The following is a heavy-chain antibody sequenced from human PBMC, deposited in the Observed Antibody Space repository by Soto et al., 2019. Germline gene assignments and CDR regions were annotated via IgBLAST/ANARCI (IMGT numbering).Heavy chain of an antibody. CDR3: AREENCSDGICYSEYFQR. D-gene: IGHD2-15*01. J-gene: IGHJ1*01. CDR2: VNPSGGST. Sequence: QVQLVQSGAEVKKPGASVKVSCKASGYIFTAYSMHWVRQAPGQGLECMGVVNPSGGSTNYAQKFQGRITMTRDTSTSTVYMDLSSLTSEDTAVYYCAREENCSDGICYSEYFQRWGQGTLVTVSS. CDR1: GYIFTAYS. V-gene: IGHV1-46*01.